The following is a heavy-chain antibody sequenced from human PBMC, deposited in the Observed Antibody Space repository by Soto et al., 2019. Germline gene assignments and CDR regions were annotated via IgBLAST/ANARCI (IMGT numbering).Heavy chain of an antibody. J-gene: IGHJ1*01. D-gene: IGHD2-2*01. CDR1: GGTFSSYT. CDR3: ARARYCSSTSCYPEYFQH. Sequence: GASVKVSCKASGGTFSSYTISWVRQAPGQGLEWMGRIIPILGIANYAQKFQGRVTITADKSTSTAYMELSSLRSEDTAVYYCARARYCSSTSCYPEYFQHWGQGTLVTVSS. CDR2: IIPILGIA. V-gene: IGHV1-69*02.